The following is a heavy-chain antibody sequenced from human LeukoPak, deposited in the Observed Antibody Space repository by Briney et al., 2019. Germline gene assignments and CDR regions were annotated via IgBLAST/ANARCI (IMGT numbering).Heavy chain of an antibody. CDR2: IFPGGGEI. J-gene: IGHJ4*02. CDR3: ATYRQVRLPFES. V-gene: IGHV3-23*01. D-gene: IGHD5-18*01. CDR1: GFTFSTFA. Sequence: PGGSLRLSCEASGFTFSTFAMIWVRQPPGKGLEWVSSIFPGGGEIHYADSVRGRFTISRDNSKSTLSLQMNSLRAEDTAIYYCATYRQVRLPFESWGQGTLVTVSS.